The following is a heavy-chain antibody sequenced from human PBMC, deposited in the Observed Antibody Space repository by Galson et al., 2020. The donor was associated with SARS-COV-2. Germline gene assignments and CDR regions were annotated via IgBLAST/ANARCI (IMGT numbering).Heavy chain of an antibody. D-gene: IGHD3-22*01. J-gene: IGHJ3*02. Sequence: GESLKISCKGSGYSFTSYWIGWVRQMPGKGLEWMGIIYPGDSDTRYSPSFQGQVTISADKSISTAYLQWSSLKALDTAMYYCARLGYYDSSGYYQFDAFDIWGQGTMVTVSS. V-gene: IGHV5-51*01. CDR1: GYSFTSYW. CDR2: IYPGDSDT. CDR3: ARLGYYDSSGYYQFDAFDI.